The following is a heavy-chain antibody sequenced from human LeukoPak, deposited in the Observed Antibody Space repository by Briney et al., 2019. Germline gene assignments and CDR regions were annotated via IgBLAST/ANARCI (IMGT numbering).Heavy chain of an antibody. D-gene: IGHD3-10*01. Sequence: GESLKISCKGSGYSFSNYWIAWVRQMPGKGLECMGIIYPGDSDTRYSPSFQGQVTISADKSISTAYLQWSSLKASDTAMYYCARIWFGELSQGYYFDYWGQGTLVTVSS. CDR3: ARIWFGELSQGYYFDY. CDR2: IYPGDSDT. J-gene: IGHJ4*02. V-gene: IGHV5-51*01. CDR1: GYSFSNYW.